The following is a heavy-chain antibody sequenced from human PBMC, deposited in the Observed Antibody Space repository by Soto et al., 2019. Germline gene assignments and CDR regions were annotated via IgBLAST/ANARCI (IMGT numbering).Heavy chain of an antibody. Sequence: ASVKISCKASGYTFTSYGISWVRQAPGQGLEWMGWSSAYNGNTNYAQKLQGRVTMTTDTSTSTAYMELRSLRSDDTAVYYCARDCSGGSCYSAGGYWGKGTLVTVSS. CDR1: GYTFTSYG. CDR3: ARDCSGGSCYSAGGY. D-gene: IGHD2-15*01. CDR2: SSAYNGNT. V-gene: IGHV1-18*04. J-gene: IGHJ4*02.